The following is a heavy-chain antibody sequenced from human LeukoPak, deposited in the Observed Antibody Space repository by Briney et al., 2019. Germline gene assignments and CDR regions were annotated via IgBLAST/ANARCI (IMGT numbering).Heavy chain of an antibody. Sequence: SETLSLTCTVSGGPISSYYWSWIRQPPGKGLEWIGYIYYSGSTNYNPSLKSRVTISVDTSKNQFSLKLSSVTAADTAVYYCARALAAAGVDYWGQGTLVTVSS. CDR3: ARALAAAGVDY. V-gene: IGHV4-59*01. D-gene: IGHD6-13*01. CDR2: IYYSGST. CDR1: GGPISSYY. J-gene: IGHJ4*02.